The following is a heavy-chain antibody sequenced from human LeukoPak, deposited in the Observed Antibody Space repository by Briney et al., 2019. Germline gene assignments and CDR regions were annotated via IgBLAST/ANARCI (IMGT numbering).Heavy chain of an antibody. Sequence: GGSLRLSCAASGFTFSSYWMHWVRQAPGKGLVWVPRINSDGSSTSYADSVKGRFTISRDNAKNTLYLQMNSLRAEDTAVYYCARDLTIFGVVTWDYYYGMDVWGQGTTVTVSS. CDR1: GFTFSSYW. CDR3: ARDLTIFGVVTWDYYYGMDV. D-gene: IGHD3-3*01. V-gene: IGHV3-74*01. CDR2: INSDGSST. J-gene: IGHJ6*02.